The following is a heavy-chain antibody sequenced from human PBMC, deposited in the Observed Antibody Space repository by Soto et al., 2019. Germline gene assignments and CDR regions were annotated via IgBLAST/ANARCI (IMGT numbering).Heavy chain of an antibody. J-gene: IGHJ4*02. D-gene: IGHD3-9*01. CDR1: GGSISSSSYY. Sequence: QLQLQESGPGLVKPSEALSLTCSVSGGSISSSSYYWGWIRQPPGKGLEWIGSIYYSGSTYYHLSLKSRVTISIDKSKNQFSLKLSSLTAADTAVYYCARLEGLATISYYFDFWGQGTLVTVSS. CDR3: ARLEGLATISYYFDF. V-gene: IGHV4-39*01. CDR2: IYYSGST.